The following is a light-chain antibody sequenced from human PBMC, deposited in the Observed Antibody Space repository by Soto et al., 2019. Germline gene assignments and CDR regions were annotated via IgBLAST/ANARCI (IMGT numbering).Light chain of an antibody. Sequence: EVVLTQSTATLSLSPGERATLSCRASQSVRTSLAWYQHKPGQAPRLVIYDASLRANGVPARFGGSGSGTDFTLTLNSLEPEDFAVYYCQQRNVWPPITFGQGTRLEIK. CDR1: QSVRTS. J-gene: IGKJ5*01. CDR3: QQRNVWPPIT. CDR2: DAS. V-gene: IGKV3-11*01.